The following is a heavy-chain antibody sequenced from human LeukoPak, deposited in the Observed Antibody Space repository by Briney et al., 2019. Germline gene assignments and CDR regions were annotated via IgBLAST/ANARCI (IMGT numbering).Heavy chain of an antibody. Sequence: NSSETLSLTCAVYGGSFSGYYWSWIRQPPGKGLEWIGEINHSGSTNYNPSLKSRVTISVDTSKDQVSLKLSSVTAADTAVYFCARTYNWFESWGQGTLVTVSS. CDR1: GGSFSGYY. CDR2: INHSGST. CDR3: ARTYNWFES. J-gene: IGHJ5*01. V-gene: IGHV4-34*01.